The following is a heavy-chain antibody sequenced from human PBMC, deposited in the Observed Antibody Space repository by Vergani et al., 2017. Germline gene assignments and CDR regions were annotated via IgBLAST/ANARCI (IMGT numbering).Heavy chain of an antibody. CDR2: IYYSGIT. J-gene: IGHJ6*02. V-gene: IGHV4-31*03. CDR3: ARDPVPAAPLDHYYYYGMDV. CDR1: GGSISSGGYY. D-gene: IGHD2-2*01. Sequence: QVQLQESGPGLVKPSQTLSLPCTVSGGSISSGGYYWSWIRQHPGKGLEWIGYIYYSGITYYNPSLKSRVTIPVDTSKNQFSLMLSSVTAADTAVYYCARDPVPAAPLDHYYYYGMDVWGQGTTVTVSS.